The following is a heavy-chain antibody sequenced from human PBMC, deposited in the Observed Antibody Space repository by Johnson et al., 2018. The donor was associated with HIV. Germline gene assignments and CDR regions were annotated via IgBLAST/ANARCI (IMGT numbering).Heavy chain of an antibody. D-gene: IGHD2-2*01. CDR1: GLNFSDYG. CDR2: ISFDGSNE. V-gene: IGHV3-30*04. Sequence: QVQLVESGGGVVQPGMFVTLSCAASGLNFSDYGMHWVRQAPGKGLEWVAVISFDGSNEYYADSVKGRFTISSDNSKNTLHLQMNSLRTEDTAVYYCVRGRISTVVVDLRGGGFDIWGQGTLVTVSS. J-gene: IGHJ3*02. CDR3: VRGRISTVVVDLRGGGFDI.